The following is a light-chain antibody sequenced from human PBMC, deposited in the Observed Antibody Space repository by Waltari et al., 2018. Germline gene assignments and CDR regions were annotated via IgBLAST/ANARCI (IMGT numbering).Light chain of an antibody. J-gene: IGKJ2*01. Sequence: EIVMTQSPATLSVSPGERATLSCRASQSVSSNLAWYQQKPGQAPRLLIYGSSTRATGTPARFSGSGSGTVFTLTITSLQSEDFAIYYCQQYNNWPPIYTFGQGTKLDIK. CDR1: QSVSSN. CDR3: QQYNNWPPIYT. CDR2: GSS. V-gene: IGKV3-15*01.